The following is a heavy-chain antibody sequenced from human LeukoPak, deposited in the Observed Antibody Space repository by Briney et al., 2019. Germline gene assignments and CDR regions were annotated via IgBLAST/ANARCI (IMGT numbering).Heavy chain of an antibody. J-gene: IGHJ4*02. CDR2: IYHSGST. CDR3: ARDPGMVSIYYSRGHRFDY. D-gene: IGHD3-22*01. CDR1: GGSIRSGNW. Sequence: SETLSLTCSVSGGSIRSGNWWSWIRQSPTKGLEWIGEIYHSGSTNYNPSLKSRVTISVDTSKNQFSLKLSSVTAADTAVYYCARDPGMVSIYYSRGHRFDYWGQGTLVTVSS. V-gene: IGHV4-4*02.